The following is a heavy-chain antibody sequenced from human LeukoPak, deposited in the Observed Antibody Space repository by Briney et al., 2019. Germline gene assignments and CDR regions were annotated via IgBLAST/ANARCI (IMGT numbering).Heavy chain of an antibody. D-gene: IGHD3-22*01. Sequence: PSETLSLTRTVSGGSISSYYWSWIRQPPGKGLEWIGYIYYSGSTNYNPSLKSRVTISVDTSKNQFSLKLSSVTAADTAVYYCARGPRTNYDSSGYPQYYFDYWGQGTLVTVSS. CDR1: GGSISSYY. CDR2: IYYSGST. V-gene: IGHV4-59*01. CDR3: ARGPRTNYDSSGYPQYYFDY. J-gene: IGHJ4*02.